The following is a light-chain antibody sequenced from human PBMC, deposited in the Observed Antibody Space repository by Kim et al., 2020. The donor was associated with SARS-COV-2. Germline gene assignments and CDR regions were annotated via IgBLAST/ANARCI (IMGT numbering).Light chain of an antibody. J-gene: IGKJ2*01. CDR1: QSVGTFH. Sequence: EIVMTRSPGTLSLSPGEKATLSCRASQSVGTFHLAWYQQMPGHPPRLLIYGASLRAVGIPDRFSGSGSGADFTLTISRLEPEDSAVYYCQQYTAAPYTFGQGTKLEI. CDR3: QQYTAAPYT. CDR2: GAS. V-gene: IGKV3-20*01.